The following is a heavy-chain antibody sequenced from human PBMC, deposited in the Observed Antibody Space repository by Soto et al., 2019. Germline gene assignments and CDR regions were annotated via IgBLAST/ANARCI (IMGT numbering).Heavy chain of an antibody. V-gene: IGHV4-31*02. CDR3: ARVVIAAEGYYYGMDV. CDR1: GGSISSGGYY. Sequence: SXSLSLTWTVSGGSISSGGYYWSCIRQHPGKGLEWIGYIYYSGSTYYNPSLKSRVTISVDTSKNQFSLKLSSVTAADTAVYYCARVVIAAEGYYYGMDVWGQGTTVTVSS. CDR2: IYYSGST. D-gene: IGHD6-25*01. J-gene: IGHJ6*02.